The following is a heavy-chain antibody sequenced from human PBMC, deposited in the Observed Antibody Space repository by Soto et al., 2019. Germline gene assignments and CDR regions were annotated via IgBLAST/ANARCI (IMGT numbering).Heavy chain of an antibody. CDR2: ISSSSSYI. CDR1: GFTFSNYN. D-gene: IGHD5-12*01. J-gene: IGHJ6*02. Sequence: EVQLVESGGGLVKPGGSLRLSCAASGFTFSNYNMNWVRQAPGKGLEWVSSISSSSSYIYYADSVKGRFTISRDNAKNSLYLQMNSLRAEDTAVYYCARTRRDGYNNDYYYYGMDVWGQGTTVTVSS. CDR3: ARTRRDGYNNDYYYYGMDV. V-gene: IGHV3-21*01.